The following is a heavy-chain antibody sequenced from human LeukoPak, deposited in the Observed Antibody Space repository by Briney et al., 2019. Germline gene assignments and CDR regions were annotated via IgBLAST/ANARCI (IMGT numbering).Heavy chain of an antibody. V-gene: IGHV3-21*01. J-gene: IGHJ4*02. CDR1: GFTFSSYW. Sequence: GGSLRLSWAASGFTFSSYWMDWVRQAPGEGVVLVSSISSSSSYIYYADAVKGRFTISRDNAKNSLYLQMNSLRAEDTAVYYCARGRYSSGWCQDYWGQGTLVTVSS. D-gene: IGHD6-19*01. CDR2: ISSSSSYI. CDR3: ARGRYSSGWCQDY.